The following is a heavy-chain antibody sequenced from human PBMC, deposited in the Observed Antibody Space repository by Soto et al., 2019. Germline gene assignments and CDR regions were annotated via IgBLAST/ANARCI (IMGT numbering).Heavy chain of an antibody. CDR2: IIPIPGIA. CDR3: AIDGFCSSTSCYSPLRWFDP. Sequence: GASVKVSCKASGGTFSSYTISWVRQAPGQGLEWMGRIIPIPGIANYAQKFQGRVTITADKSTSTAYMELSSLRSEDTAVYYCAIDGFCSSTSCYSPLRWFDPWGQGTLVTVSS. V-gene: IGHV1-69*04. J-gene: IGHJ5*02. D-gene: IGHD2-2*01. CDR1: GGTFSSYT.